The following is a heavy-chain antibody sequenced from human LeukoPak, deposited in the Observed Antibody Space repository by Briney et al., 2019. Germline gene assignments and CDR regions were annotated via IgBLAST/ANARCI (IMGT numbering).Heavy chain of an antibody. CDR1: GFTLTSHW. V-gene: IGHV3-74*01. D-gene: IGHD6-13*01. Sequence: GGSLRLSCAASGFTLTSHWMHWVRQAPGKDLVWVARLRVDETFTNYADSVKGRFTISRDNAKNTLYLQMNSLRAEDTAVYYCVTDLSRWYYFDYWGQGTLVSVSS. J-gene: IGHJ4*02. CDR2: LRVDETFT. CDR3: VTDLSRWYYFDY.